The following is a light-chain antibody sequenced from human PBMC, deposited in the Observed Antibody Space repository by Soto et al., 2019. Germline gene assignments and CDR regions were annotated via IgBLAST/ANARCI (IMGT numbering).Light chain of an antibody. CDR3: QQYGGSAQT. CDR2: DAS. J-gene: IGKJ1*01. CDR1: QSVSSSC. Sequence: EIVLTQSPGTLSLSPGERATLSCRASQSVSSSCLAWYQQKPGQAPRLLIYDASSRATGIPDRFSGGGSGTHFTLTIHRLEAEDFAMYYCQQYGGSAQTFGQGAKVEIK. V-gene: IGKV3-20*01.